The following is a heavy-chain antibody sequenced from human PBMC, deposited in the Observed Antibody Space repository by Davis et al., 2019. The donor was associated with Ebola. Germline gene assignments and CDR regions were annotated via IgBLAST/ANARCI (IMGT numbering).Heavy chain of an antibody. V-gene: IGHV1-69*10. CDR1: GGTFSSYA. D-gene: IGHD2-2*01. J-gene: IGHJ5*02. CDR3: GRGADVALLPAALSPSDP. Sequence: AASVKVSCKASGGTFSSYAISWVXXXPLHXAQRXRLFTPIVCISNYAQKFQGRVTITADEPTRTVFLQLTSLKSDDTAIYYCGRGADVALLPAALSPSDPWGQGTLVIVSS. CDR2: FTPIVCIS.